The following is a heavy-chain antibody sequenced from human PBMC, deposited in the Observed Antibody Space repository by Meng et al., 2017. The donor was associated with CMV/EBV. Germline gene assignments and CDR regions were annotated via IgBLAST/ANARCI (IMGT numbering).Heavy chain of an antibody. D-gene: IGHD3-3*01. CDR1: GGSISSRSYY. CDR3: ARDDYDFWGGYYSDSDY. CDR2: IYYSGST. J-gene: IGHJ4*02. Sequence: ESLKISCTVSGGSISSRSYYWGWIRQPPGKGLEWIGSIYYSGSTYYNPSLKSRVTISVDTSKNQFSLKLSSVTAADTAVYYCARDDYDFWGGYYSDSDYWGQGTLVTVSS. V-gene: IGHV4-39*07.